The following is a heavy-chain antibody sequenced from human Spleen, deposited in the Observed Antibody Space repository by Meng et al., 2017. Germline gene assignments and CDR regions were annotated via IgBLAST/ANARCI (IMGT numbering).Heavy chain of an antibody. CDR3: ARDLITMVRGVIVSYYYGMDV. CDR2: IIPIFGTA. D-gene: IGHD3-10*01. V-gene: IGHV1-69*13. Sequence: SVKVSCKGSGGTFSSNAISWVRQAPGQGLEWMGGIIPIFGTAKYAQKFQGRVTITADESTSTAYMELSSLRSEDTAVYYCARDLITMVRGVIVSYYYGMDVWGQGTTVTVSS. J-gene: IGHJ6*02. CDR1: GGTFSSNA.